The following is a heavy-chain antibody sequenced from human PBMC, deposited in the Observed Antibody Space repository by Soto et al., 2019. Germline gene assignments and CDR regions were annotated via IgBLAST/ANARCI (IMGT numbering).Heavy chain of an antibody. CDR3: ARGVVPAANEEYYFDY. J-gene: IGHJ4*02. Sequence: QVQLVQSGAEVKKPGSSVKVSCKASGDTFSSYAISWVRQAPGQGLEWMGGIIPIFGTGNNTQKFKGRVTITADASTSTAYMDLSSLRSEDTAVYCSARGVVPAANEEYYFDYWGQGTLVTVSS. CDR2: IIPIFGTG. CDR1: GDTFSSYA. D-gene: IGHD2-2*01. V-gene: IGHV1-69*01.